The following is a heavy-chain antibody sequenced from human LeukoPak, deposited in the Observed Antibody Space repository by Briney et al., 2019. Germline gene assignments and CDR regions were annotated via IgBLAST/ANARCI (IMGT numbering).Heavy chain of an antibody. D-gene: IGHD1-26*01. CDR3: VKSGTWAGFDS. V-gene: IGHV3-64D*09. Sequence: SGGSLRLSCSASGFTFSSYGMHWVRQAPGKGLEYVSGISNKGGSTYYADSVKGRFTISRDNSKNTLHLQMSSLRADDTAVYYCVKSGTWAGFDSWGQGTLVTVSS. CDR1: GFTFSSYG. J-gene: IGHJ4*02. CDR2: ISNKGGST.